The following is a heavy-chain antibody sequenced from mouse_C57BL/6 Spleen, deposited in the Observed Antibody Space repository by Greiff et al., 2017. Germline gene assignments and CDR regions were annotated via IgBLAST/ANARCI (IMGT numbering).Heavy chain of an antibody. D-gene: IGHD1-1*01. V-gene: IGHV1-69*01. J-gene: IGHJ1*03. CDR1: GYTFTSYW. Sequence: QVQLQQPGAELVMPGASVKLSCKASGYTFTSYWMHWVKQRPGQGLEWIGEIDPSDSSTNYNQKFKGKSTLTVDKSSSTAYMQLSSLTSEDSAVYYCARKGGYYGSTFYWYFDVWGTGTTVTVSS. CDR2: IDPSDSST. CDR3: ARKGGYYGSTFYWYFDV.